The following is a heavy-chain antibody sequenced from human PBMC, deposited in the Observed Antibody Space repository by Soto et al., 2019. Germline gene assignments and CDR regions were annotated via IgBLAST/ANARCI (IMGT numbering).Heavy chain of an antibody. V-gene: IGHV3-74*01. CDR1: RFTSSNYW. Sequence: PGVHLRISCAPSRFTSSNYWMHCVRQGPGEGLVWVSHINSGGSSTNYAGSVRGRFVSSRDNAENTLYLQMNSLIAEYTAVYYCARYLFGPFDYCGKG. CDR3: ARYLFGPFDY. D-gene: IGHD3-10*02. CDR2: INSGGSST. J-gene: IGHJ4*02.